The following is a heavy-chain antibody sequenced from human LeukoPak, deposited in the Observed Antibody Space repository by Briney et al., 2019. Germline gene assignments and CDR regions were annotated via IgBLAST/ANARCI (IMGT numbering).Heavy chain of an antibody. Sequence: ASVKVSCKASGYTFTSYAISWVRQAAGQGLEWMGWIRAHNGDTNHAQQLQGRVTMTTDTSTRTAYMELRSLRSEDTAVYYCARGEFICTINTCYASALDSWGQGTLVTVSS. J-gene: IGHJ4*02. V-gene: IGHV1-18*01. D-gene: IGHD2-2*01. CDR1: GYTFTSYA. CDR2: IRAHNGDT. CDR3: ARGEFICTINTCYASALDS.